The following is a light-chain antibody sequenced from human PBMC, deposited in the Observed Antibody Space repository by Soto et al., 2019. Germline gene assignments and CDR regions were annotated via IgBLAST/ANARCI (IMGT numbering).Light chain of an antibody. CDR1: TSDVGGYNF. CDR3: TSYTRGRVV. V-gene: IGLV2-14*03. Sequence: QSALTQPASVSGSPGQSITISCTGTTSDVGGYNFVSWYQRHPGKAPKLMIYNAFDRPSGVSNRFSGSKSGNTASLTISGLQAEDEAHYYCTSYTRGRVVFGGGTKLTVL. J-gene: IGLJ2*01. CDR2: NAF.